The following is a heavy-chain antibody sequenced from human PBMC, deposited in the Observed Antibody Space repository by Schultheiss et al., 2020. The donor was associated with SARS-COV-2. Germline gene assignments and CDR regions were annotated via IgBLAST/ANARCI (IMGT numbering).Heavy chain of an antibody. CDR2: ISGSGGST. D-gene: IGHD3-22*01. V-gene: IGHV3-23*01. CDR3: ARALVSGSGYHHL. J-gene: IGHJ2*01. CDR1: GFTFSSYD. Sequence: GGSLRLSCAASGFTFSSYDMHWVRQAPGKGLEWVSAISGSGGSTYYADSVKGRFTISRDNAKNTLYLQMNSLRAEDTAVYYCARALVSGSGYHHLWGRGTLVTVSS.